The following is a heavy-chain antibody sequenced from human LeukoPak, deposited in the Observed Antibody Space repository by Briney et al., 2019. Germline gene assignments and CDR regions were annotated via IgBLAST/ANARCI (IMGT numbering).Heavy chain of an antibody. CDR2: ISSSSSYI. J-gene: IGHJ4*02. V-gene: IGHV3-21*01. CDR1: GFIFSAYW. D-gene: IGHD6-19*01. CDR3: ARTSLNSYSSGWPFDY. Sequence: GGSLRLSCAASGFIFSAYWVTWVRQAPGKGLEWVSSISSSSSYIYYADSVKGRFTISRDNAKNSLYLQMNSLRAEDTAVYYCARTSLNSYSSGWPFDYWGQGTLVTVSS.